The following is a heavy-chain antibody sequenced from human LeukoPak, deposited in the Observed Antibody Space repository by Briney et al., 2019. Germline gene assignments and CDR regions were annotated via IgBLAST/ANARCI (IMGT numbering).Heavy chain of an antibody. V-gene: IGHV4-4*07. CDR1: GGSISSDY. CDR3: VRVSRAVGANYFDY. CDR2: IYGSGST. J-gene: IGHJ4*02. Sequence: KPSETLSLTCTVSGGSISSDYWSWIRQPAGKGLEWIGRIYGSGSTVYNPSPTSRVTMSVDTSKNQFSLKLSSVTAADTAVYYCVRVSRAVGANYFDYWGQGTLVTVSS. D-gene: IGHD1-26*01.